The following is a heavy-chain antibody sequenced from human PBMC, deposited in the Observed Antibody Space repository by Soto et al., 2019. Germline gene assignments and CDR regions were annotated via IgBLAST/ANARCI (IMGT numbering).Heavy chain of an antibody. CDR1: GFTFSSYA. CDR3: ARDPGSGIAAALDYYGMDV. V-gene: IGHV3-30-3*01. CDR2: ISYDESNK. D-gene: IGHD6-13*01. Sequence: GGSLRLSCAASGFTFSSYAMHWVRQAPGKGLEWVAVISYDESNKYYADSVKGRFTISRDNSKNTLYLQMNSLRAEDTAVYYCARDPGSGIAAALDYYGMDVWGQGTTVTVSS. J-gene: IGHJ6*02.